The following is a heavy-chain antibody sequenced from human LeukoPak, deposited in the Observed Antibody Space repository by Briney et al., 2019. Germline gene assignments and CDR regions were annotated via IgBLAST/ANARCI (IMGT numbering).Heavy chain of an antibody. V-gene: IGHV1-18*01. CDR1: GYTFTSYG. CDR2: ISAYNGNT. Sequence: ASVKVSCKASGYTFTSYGISWVRQAPGQGLEWMGWISAYNGNTNYAQKLQGRVTMTTDTFTSTAYMELRSLRSDDTAVYYCARDYFYSSSWYDDYWGQGTLVTVSS. D-gene: IGHD6-13*01. CDR3: ARDYFYSSSWYDDY. J-gene: IGHJ4*02.